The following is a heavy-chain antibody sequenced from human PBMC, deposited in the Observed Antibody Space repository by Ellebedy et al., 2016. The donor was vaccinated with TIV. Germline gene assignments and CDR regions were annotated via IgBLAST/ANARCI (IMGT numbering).Heavy chain of an antibody. CDR2: IKQDGSAK. CDR3: ARRYMDV. V-gene: IGHV3-7*01. J-gene: IGHJ6*03. CDR1: GFTFSNYW. Sequence: GGSLRLXCAASGFTFSNYWMSWVRQAPGKGLEWVADIKQDGSAKYYVDSVKGRFTISRDNAKNSVYLQMNNLRAEDTAVYYCARRYMDVWGRGTTVTVSS.